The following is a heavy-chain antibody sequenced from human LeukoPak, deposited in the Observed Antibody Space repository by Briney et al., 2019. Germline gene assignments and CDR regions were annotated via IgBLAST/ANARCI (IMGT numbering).Heavy chain of an antibody. D-gene: IGHD3-22*01. J-gene: IGHJ3*02. Sequence: GGSLRLSCAASGFTVSSNYMSWVRQAPGKGLEWVSVIYSGGSTYYADSVKGRFTISRDNSKNTLYLQMNSLRAEDTAVYYCARDRSDSRAFDIWGQGTMVTVSS. CDR1: GFTVSSNY. CDR3: ARDRSDSRAFDI. V-gene: IGHV3-66*01. CDR2: IYSGGST.